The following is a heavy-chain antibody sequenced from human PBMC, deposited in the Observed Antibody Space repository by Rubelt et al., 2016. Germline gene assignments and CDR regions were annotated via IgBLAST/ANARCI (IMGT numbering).Heavy chain of an antibody. D-gene: IGHD6-19*01. CDR3: ARGWYSSGWRYYFDY. CDR1: GGSFSGYY. V-gene: IGHV4-34*01. CDR2: INHSGST. Sequence: QVQLQQWGAGLLKPSETLSLTCAVYGGSFSGYYWSWIRQPPGKGLEWIGEINHSGSTNYNPSLKSRVTISVNTSKNHFSLKLSSLTAADTAVDYCARGWYSSGWRYYFDYWGQGTLVTVSS. J-gene: IGHJ4*02.